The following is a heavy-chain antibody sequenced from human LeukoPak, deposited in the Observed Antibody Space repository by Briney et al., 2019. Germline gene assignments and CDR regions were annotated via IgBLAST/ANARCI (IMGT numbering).Heavy chain of an antibody. CDR2: ICPGDSDT. Sequence: PRKSLTISCKGSGYSSTGYWIGWVGQIPGKGREWMGTICPGDSDTRYTPSLQAQVTISADKSSSAADLQWSSLKGAGAAMYYCAGRDSSGYYYYWGQGTLVTVSS. CDR3: AGRDSSGYYYY. D-gene: IGHD3-22*01. CDR1: GYSSTGYW. V-gene: IGHV5-51*01. J-gene: IGHJ4*02.